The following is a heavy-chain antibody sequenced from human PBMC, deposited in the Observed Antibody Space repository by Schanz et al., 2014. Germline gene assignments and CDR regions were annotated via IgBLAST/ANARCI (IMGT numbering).Heavy chain of an antibody. V-gene: IGHV1-69*02. Sequence: QVQLVQSGAEVKKPGSSMKVSCKASGGTFSSFGINWVRQAPGQGLEWMGRIIPSLGLAKYEQKFQDKVTITADTSTTTAYMELSGLRSEDTAVYYCATLDYADSVSWGQGTLVTGSS. CDR1: GGTFSSFG. CDR2: IIPSLGLA. J-gene: IGHJ5*02. D-gene: IGHD4-17*01. CDR3: ATLDYADSVS.